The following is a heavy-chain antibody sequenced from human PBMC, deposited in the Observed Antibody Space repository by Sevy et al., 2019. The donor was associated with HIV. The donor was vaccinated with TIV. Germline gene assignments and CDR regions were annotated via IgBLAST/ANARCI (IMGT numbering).Heavy chain of an antibody. CDR1: GFTFSGSA. CDR2: IRSRANSYAT. CDR3: SRRLGSSDDY. V-gene: IGHV3-73*01. J-gene: IGHJ4*02. Sequence: GGSLRLSCAASGFTFSGSAMHWVRQASGKGLEWVGRIRSRANSYATTYAASVKDRFTISRDDSKNTAYLQMNGLKTEDTAVYYCSRRLGSSDDYWGQGTLVTVSS. D-gene: IGHD1-26*01.